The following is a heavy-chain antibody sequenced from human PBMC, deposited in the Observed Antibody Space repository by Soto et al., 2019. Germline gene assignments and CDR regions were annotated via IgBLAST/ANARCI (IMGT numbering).Heavy chain of an antibody. J-gene: IGHJ4*02. CDR3: ARDLVIVGATNLLLTIDS. V-gene: IGHV3-48*02. Sequence: GGSLRLSCAASGFTFSSYSMSWVRQVPGKGLEWVSYVSSSSSTIYYAESVKGRFTVSRDNAKSSLYLQMNSLRDDDTAVYYCARDLVIVGATNLLLTIDSWGQGTPVTVSS. CDR2: VSSSSSTI. CDR1: GFTFSSYS. D-gene: IGHD1-26*01.